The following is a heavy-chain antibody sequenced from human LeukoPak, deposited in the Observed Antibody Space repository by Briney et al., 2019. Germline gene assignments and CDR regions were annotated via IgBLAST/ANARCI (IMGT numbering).Heavy chain of an antibody. CDR3: ARGKQLVRLPGYYYGMDV. CDR1: GGSFSGYY. J-gene: IGHJ6*02. Sequence: SETLSLTCAVYGGSFSGYYWSWIRQPPGKGLEWIGEINHSGSTNYNPSLKSRVTTSVDTSKNQFSLKLSSVTAADTAVYYCARGKQLVRLPGYYYGMDVWGQGTTVTVSS. V-gene: IGHV4-34*01. D-gene: IGHD6-13*01. CDR2: INHSGST.